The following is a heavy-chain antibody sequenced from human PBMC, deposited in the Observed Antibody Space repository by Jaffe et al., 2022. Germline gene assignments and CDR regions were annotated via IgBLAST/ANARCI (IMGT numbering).Heavy chain of an antibody. CDR2: IYWNDDK. CDR1: GFSLSTSGVG. CDR3: AHRGSSGWYSFNKFDY. J-gene: IGHJ4*02. V-gene: IGHV2-5*01. Sequence: QITLKESGPTLVKPTQTLTLTCTFSGFSLSTSGVGVGWIRQPPGKALEWLALIYWNDDKRYSPSLKSRLTITKDTSKNQVVLTMTNMDPVDTATYYCAHRGSSGWYSFNKFDYWGQGTLVTVSS. D-gene: IGHD6-19*01.